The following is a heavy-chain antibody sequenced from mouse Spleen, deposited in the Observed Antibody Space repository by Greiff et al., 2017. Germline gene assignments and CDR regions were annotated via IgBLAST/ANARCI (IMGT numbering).Heavy chain of an antibody. CDR1: GFSLTSYA. J-gene: IGHJ2*01. Sequence: VHLVESGPGLVAPSQSLSITCTVSGFSLTSYAISWVRQPPGKGLEWLGVIWTGGGTNYNSALKSRLSISKDNSKSQVFLKMNSLQTDDTARYYCARIYYGSSTGYFDYWGQGTTLTVSS. CDR2: IWTGGGT. CDR3: ARIYYGSSTGYFDY. D-gene: IGHD1-1*01. V-gene: IGHV2-9-1*01.